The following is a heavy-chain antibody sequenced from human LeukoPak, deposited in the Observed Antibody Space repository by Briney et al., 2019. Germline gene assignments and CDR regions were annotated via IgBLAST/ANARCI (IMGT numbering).Heavy chain of an antibody. CDR3: ARDRAAADLDY. D-gene: IGHD6-13*01. Sequence: GRSLRLSCAASGFTFSSYGMHWVRQAPGQGLEWVAVIWYDGSNKFYADSVKGRFTISRDNSKNTLYLQMNSLRAEDTAVYYCARDRAAADLDYCGQGSLVTVSS. CDR2: IWYDGSNK. J-gene: IGHJ4*02. CDR1: GFTFSSYG. V-gene: IGHV3-33*01.